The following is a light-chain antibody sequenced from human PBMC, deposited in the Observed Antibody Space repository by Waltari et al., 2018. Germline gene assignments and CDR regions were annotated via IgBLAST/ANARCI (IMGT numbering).Light chain of an antibody. CDR1: SPNIGAGYD. Sequence: QSVLTQPPSVSGAPGQRVTISCTGSSPNIGAGYDVPWYQQLPGTAPKLLIYDKNNRPSGVPDRFSDSKSGTSASLAITGLQAEDEADYYCQSYDSSLSAWVFGGGTKLTVV. J-gene: IGLJ3*02. V-gene: IGLV1-40*01. CDR2: DKN. CDR3: QSYDSSLSAWV.